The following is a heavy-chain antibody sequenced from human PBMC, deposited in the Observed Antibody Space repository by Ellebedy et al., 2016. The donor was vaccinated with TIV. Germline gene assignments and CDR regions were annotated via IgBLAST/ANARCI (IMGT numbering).Heavy chain of an antibody. CDR2: ISSDETNE. J-gene: IGHJ4*02. CDR3: ARGLGSGSYLIDH. Sequence: GESLKISCAASGFNFNLYDMHWVRQGPGKGLEWVALISSDETNEKYADSVKGRLTMSRDNSKNTVYLQMNNLRVEDTAVYYCARGLGSGSYLIDHWGQGTLVTVSS. V-gene: IGHV3-30*04. D-gene: IGHD3-10*01. CDR1: GFNFNLYD.